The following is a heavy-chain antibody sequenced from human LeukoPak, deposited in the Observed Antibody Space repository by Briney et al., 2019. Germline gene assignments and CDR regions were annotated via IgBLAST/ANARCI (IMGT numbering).Heavy chain of an antibody. D-gene: IGHD6-19*01. J-gene: IGHJ3*02. CDR1: GFTFSSYS. V-gene: IGHV3-21*01. CDR2: ISSSSSYI. CDR3: ARDEQWLVQGAFDI. Sequence: PGGSLRLSCAASGFTFSSYSMNWVRQAPGKGLEGVSSISSSSSYIYYADSVKGRFTISRDNAKNSLYLQMNSLRAEDTAVYYCARDEQWLVQGAFDIWGQGTMVTVSS.